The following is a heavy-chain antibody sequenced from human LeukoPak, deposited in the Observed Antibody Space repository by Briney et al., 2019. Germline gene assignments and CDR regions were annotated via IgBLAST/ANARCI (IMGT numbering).Heavy chain of an antibody. V-gene: IGHV4-4*07. D-gene: IGHD1-26*01. CDR2: IYATGST. J-gene: IGHJ4*02. CDR3: ARQGYTASYYFLDF. Sequence: SETLSLTCDVSGDFIRSYWWGWVRQPAGKGLEWIGRIYATGSTKFNPSLKSRLTMSMDTSTNQLPLKLSLKLTSVTAADTAVYFCARQGYTASYYFLDFWSQGTLVTVSP. CDR1: GDFIRSYW.